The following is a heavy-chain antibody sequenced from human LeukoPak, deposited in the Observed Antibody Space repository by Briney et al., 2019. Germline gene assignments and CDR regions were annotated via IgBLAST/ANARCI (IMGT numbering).Heavy chain of an antibody. CDR3: AKDLSAGDSSGYFLIDAFDI. V-gene: IGHV3-30*18. D-gene: IGHD3-22*01. J-gene: IGHJ3*02. Sequence: GGSLRLSCAASGFTFSRYGMHWVRQAPGKGLEWVAVISYDGSNQYYEDAVKGRFTISRDNSKNTLYLQMNSLRAEDTAVYYCAKDLSAGDSSGYFLIDAFDIWGQGTMVTVSS. CDR1: GFTFSRYG. CDR2: ISYDGSNQ.